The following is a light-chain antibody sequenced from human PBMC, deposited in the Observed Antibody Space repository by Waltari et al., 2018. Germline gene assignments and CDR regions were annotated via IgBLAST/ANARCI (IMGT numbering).Light chain of an antibody. CDR1: SSNIGAGYD. J-gene: IGLJ1*01. V-gene: IGLV1-40*01. Sequence: QSVLTQPPSVSGAPGQRVTISCTGSSSNIGAGYDVHWYQQLPGTAPKHLIYGQSNRHSWVPDRFSGSKSGTSASLAITGLQAEDEADYYCQSYDSSLSGYVFGTGTKVTVL. CDR3: QSYDSSLSGYV. CDR2: GQS.